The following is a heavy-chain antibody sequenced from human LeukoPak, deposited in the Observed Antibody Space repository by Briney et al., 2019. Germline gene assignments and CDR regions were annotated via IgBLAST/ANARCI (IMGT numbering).Heavy chain of an antibody. Sequence: SVKVSCKASGFTFTSSAVQWVRQARGQRLEWIGWIVVGSVNTNYAQKFQERVTITRDMSTSTAYMELSSLRSEDTAVYYCAADVSSGWLKFDYWGQGTLVTVSS. CDR2: IVVGSVNT. J-gene: IGHJ4*02. CDR1: GFTFTSSA. CDR3: AADVSSGWLKFDY. D-gene: IGHD6-19*01. V-gene: IGHV1-58*01.